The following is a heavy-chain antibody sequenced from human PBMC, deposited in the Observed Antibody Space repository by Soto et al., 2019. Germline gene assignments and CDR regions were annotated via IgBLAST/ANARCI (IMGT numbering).Heavy chain of an antibody. Sequence: SETLSLTCTVSAGSVSSGSYYWSWIRQPPGKGLEWIGYIYYSGSTNYNPSPKIPVTISVDPSKNQFSLKPSSVTAADTAVYYCAREKYYYDSSGYYYYYYGMDVWGQGTTVTVSS. V-gene: IGHV4-61*01. CDR3: AREKYYYDSSGYYYYYYGMDV. J-gene: IGHJ6*02. CDR1: AGSVSSGSYY. CDR2: IYYSGST. D-gene: IGHD3-22*01.